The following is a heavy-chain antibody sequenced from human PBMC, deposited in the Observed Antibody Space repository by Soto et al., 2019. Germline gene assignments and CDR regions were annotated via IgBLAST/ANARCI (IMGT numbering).Heavy chain of an antibody. CDR2: ISYHGSDK. J-gene: IGHJ4*02. CDR1: GFTFSNYG. V-gene: IGHV3-30*18. CDR3: AKDHLTTTVTTVGD. Sequence: QVQLVESGGGVVQPGRSLRLSCAASGFTFSNYGMHWVRQAPGKGLEWVAVISYHGSDKYYADSVKGRFTISRDNSKNTLYLQMDSLSAEDTAVYYCAKDHLTTTVTTVGDWGQGTLVTVSS. D-gene: IGHD4-17*01.